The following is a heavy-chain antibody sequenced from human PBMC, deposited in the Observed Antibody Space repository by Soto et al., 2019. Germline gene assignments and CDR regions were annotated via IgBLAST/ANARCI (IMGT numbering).Heavy chain of an antibody. J-gene: IGHJ4*01. CDR3: ARGEQYSGRIFDY. CDR2: TYYRSKWYY. D-gene: IGHD5-12*01. V-gene: IGHV6-1*01. CDR1: GDSVSSNSAG. Sequence: SQTLSLTCAITGDSVSSNSAGWSWVRQSPSRGLEWLGRTYYRSKWYYEYAVSVRGRITINPDTSKNQYSLQLNSVTTEDTAVYFCARGEQYSGRIFDYWGQGTLVTVSS.